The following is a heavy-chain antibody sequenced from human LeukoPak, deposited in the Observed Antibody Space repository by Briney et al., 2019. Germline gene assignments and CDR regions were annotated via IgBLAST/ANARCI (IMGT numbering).Heavy chain of an antibody. CDR1: GGSISSSSYY. V-gene: IGHV4-39*01. Sequence: SETLSLTCTVSGGSISSSSYYWGWIRQPPGKGLEWIGSIYYSGSTYYNPSLKSRVTISVDTSKNQFSLKLSSVTAADTAVYYCANAPPSSSGWYCWFDPWGQGTLVTVSS. CDR2: IYYSGST. CDR3: ANAPPSSSGWYCWFDP. J-gene: IGHJ5*02. D-gene: IGHD6-19*01.